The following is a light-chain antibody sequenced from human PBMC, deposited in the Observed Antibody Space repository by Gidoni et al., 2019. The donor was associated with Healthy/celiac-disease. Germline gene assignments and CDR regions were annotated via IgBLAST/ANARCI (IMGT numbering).Light chain of an antibody. V-gene: IGKV4-1*01. J-gene: IGKJ1*01. CDR1: QSVLYSSNNKNY. CDR2: WAS. Sequence: DIVMTQSPDSLAVSLGERATINCKSSQSVLYSSNNKNYLAWYQQKPGQPPKLLIYWASTPESGVPDRFSGSGSGTDFTLTISSLQAEDVAVYYCQQYYSTPWTFGQGTKVEIE. CDR3: QQYYSTPWT.